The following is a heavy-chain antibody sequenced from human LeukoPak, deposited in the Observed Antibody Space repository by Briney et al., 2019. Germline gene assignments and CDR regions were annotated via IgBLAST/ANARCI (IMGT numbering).Heavy chain of an antibody. CDR3: AKSDNYYDSSGLDY. J-gene: IGHJ4*02. Sequence: PGRSLRLSCAASGFTFSSYGMHWVRQAPGKGLEWVAVISYDGSNKYYADSVKGRFTISRDTSKNMLYLQMNSLRAEDTAVYYCAKSDNYYDSSGLDYWGQGTLVTVSS. V-gene: IGHV3-30*18. CDR1: GFTFSSYG. D-gene: IGHD3-22*01. CDR2: ISYDGSNK.